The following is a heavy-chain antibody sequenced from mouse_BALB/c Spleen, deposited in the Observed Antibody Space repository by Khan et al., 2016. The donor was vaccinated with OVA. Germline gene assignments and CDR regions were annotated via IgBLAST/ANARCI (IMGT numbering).Heavy chain of an antibody. V-gene: IGHV1-4*01. D-gene: IGHD2-14*01. Sequence: QVQLQQSGAELARPGASVKMSCKASGYTFTSYTIHWINLRPGQGLEWIGFINPSNGYTNYNQKFKDKATLTADKSSTTVYMQLSSLTSDDSAVYNCVRDGAYHRNDGWFAYWGQGTLVTVSA. CDR3: VRDGAYHRNDGWFAY. J-gene: IGHJ3*01. CDR2: INPSNGYT. CDR1: GYTFTSYT.